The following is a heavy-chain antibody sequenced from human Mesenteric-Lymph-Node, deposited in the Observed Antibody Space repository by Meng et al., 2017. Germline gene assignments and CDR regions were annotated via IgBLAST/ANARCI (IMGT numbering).Heavy chain of an antibody. Sequence: SETLSLTCTVSGGSISSSSYYWGWIRQPPGKGLEWIGSIYYSGSTYYNPSLKSRVTISVDTSKNQFSLKLSSVTAADTAVYYCAREGAAAGWGQGKLVNVAS. CDR1: GGSISSSSYY. V-gene: IGHV4-39*07. CDR3: AREGAAAG. D-gene: IGHD6-13*01. J-gene: IGHJ4*02. CDR2: IYYSGST.